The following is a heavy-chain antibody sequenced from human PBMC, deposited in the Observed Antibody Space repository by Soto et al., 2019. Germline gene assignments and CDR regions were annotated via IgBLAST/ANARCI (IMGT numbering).Heavy chain of an antibody. J-gene: IGHJ5*02. D-gene: IGHD3-10*01. Sequence: GGSLRLSCAASGFTFSSYWMHWVRQAPGKGLVWVSRINSDGSSTSYADSVKGRFTISRDNAKNTLYLQMNSPRAEDTAVYYCARELKWFGTEVHWFDPWGQGTLVTVSS. CDR2: INSDGSST. CDR3: ARELKWFGTEVHWFDP. CDR1: GFTFSSYW. V-gene: IGHV3-74*01.